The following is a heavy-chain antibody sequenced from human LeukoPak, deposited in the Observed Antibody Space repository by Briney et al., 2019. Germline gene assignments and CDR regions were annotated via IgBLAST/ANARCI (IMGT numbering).Heavy chain of an antibody. Sequence: GRSLRLSCAASGFTFSSYGMPWVRQAPGKGLEWVAVIWYDGSNKYYADSVKGRFTISRDNSKNTLYLQMNSLRAEDTAVYYCARALHNYYDSSSHDAFDIWGQGTMVTVSS. D-gene: IGHD3-22*01. CDR3: ARALHNYYDSSSHDAFDI. CDR2: IWYDGSNK. J-gene: IGHJ3*02. CDR1: GFTFSSYG. V-gene: IGHV3-33*01.